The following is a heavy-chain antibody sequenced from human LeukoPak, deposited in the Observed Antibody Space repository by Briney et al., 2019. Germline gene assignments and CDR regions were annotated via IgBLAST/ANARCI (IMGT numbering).Heavy chain of an antibody. D-gene: IGHD3-9*01. CDR2: IYSGGST. CDR1: GFTVSSDY. Sequence: HTGGSLRLSCAASGFTVSSDYMSWVRQAPGKGLEWVSVIYSGGSTYYADSVKGRFTISRDNSKNTLYLQMNSLRAEDTAVYYCARDILTGAIDYWGQGTLVTVSS. J-gene: IGHJ4*02. CDR3: ARDILTGAIDY. V-gene: IGHV3-53*01.